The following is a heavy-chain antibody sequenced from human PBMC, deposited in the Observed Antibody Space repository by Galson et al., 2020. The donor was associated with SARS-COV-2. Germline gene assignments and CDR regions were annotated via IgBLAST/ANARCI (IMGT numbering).Heavy chain of an antibody. CDR3: ARDAVRGVIITTNWFDP. J-gene: IGHJ5*02. V-gene: IGHV3-21*01. Sequence: GGSLRLSCAASGFTFSSYSMNWVRQAPGKGLEWVSSISSSSSYIYYADSVKGRFTISRDNAKNSLYLQMNSLRAEDTAVYYCARDAVRGVIITTNWFDPWGQGTLVTVSS. CDR1: GFTFSSYS. CDR2: ISSSSSYI. D-gene: IGHD3-10*01.